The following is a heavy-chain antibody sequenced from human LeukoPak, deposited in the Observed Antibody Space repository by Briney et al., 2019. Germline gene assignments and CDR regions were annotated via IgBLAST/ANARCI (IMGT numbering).Heavy chain of an antibody. CDR2: IRQDGNEI. Sequence: GGSLRLSCTASGFTFSTSWMTWVRQAPGKGLDWLANIRQDGNEIHYVDSVKGRFTISRDNAKNSLYLQMNSLRAEDTAVYYCARETSCEYDFWSGYCRDYFDYWGQGTLVTVSS. CDR1: GFTFSTSW. J-gene: IGHJ4*02. D-gene: IGHD3-3*01. V-gene: IGHV3-7*01. CDR3: ARETSCEYDFWSGYCRDYFDY.